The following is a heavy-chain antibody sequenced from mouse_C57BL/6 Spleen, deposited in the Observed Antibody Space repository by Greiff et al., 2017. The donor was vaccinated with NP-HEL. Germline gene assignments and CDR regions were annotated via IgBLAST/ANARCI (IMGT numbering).Heavy chain of an antibody. CDR3: ARDYGSVYAMDY. Sequence: EVQLQESGPELVKPGASVKMSCKASGYTFTDYNMHWVKQSHGKSLEWIGYINPNNGGTSYNQKFKGKATLTVNKSSSTAYMELRSLTSEDSAVYYCARDYGSVYAMDYWGQGTSVTVSS. D-gene: IGHD1-1*01. J-gene: IGHJ4*01. CDR1: GYTFTDYN. V-gene: IGHV1-22*01. CDR2: INPNNGGT.